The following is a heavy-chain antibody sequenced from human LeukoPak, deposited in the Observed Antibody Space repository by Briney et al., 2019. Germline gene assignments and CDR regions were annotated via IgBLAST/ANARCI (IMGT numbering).Heavy chain of an antibody. Sequence: PGGSLRLSCAASGFTFNNYNMNWVRQAPGKALEWVSSITSSGAYIFYADSVKGRFTISRDNAKDSLHLQMNSLGPEDTAVYYCARDPYSGNYGNYYYYYMDVWGKGTTVTISS. CDR1: GFTFNNYN. D-gene: IGHD1-26*01. CDR3: ARDPYSGNYGNYYYYYMDV. V-gene: IGHV3-21*01. CDR2: ITSSGAYI. J-gene: IGHJ6*03.